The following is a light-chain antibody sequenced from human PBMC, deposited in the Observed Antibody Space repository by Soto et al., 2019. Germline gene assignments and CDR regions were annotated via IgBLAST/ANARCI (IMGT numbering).Light chain of an antibody. CDR3: SSYTSSSTRVV. CDR1: SSDVCGYNY. J-gene: IGLJ2*01. CDR2: DVS. V-gene: IGLV2-14*01. Sequence: QSVLTQPASVSGSPGQSITISCTGTSSDVCGYNYVSWYQQHPGKAPKLMIYDVSNRPSGVSNRFSGYKSGNTASLTISGLQAEDEADYYCSSYTSSSTRVVFGGGTKLTVL.